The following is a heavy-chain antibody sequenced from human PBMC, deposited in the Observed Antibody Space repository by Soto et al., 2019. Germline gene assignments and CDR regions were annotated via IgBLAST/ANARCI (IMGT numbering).Heavy chain of an antibody. CDR3: AKCSRGSNYDFWREDYYYYGMDV. CDR1: GFTFSSYW. V-gene: IGHV3-74*01. J-gene: IGHJ6*02. Sequence: GGSLRLSCAASGFTFSSYWMHWVRQAPGKGLVWVSRINSDGSSTSYADSVKGRFTISRDNAKNTLYLQMNSLRAEDTAVYYCAKCSRGSNYDFWREDYYYYGMDVWGQGTTVTVSS. CDR2: INSDGSST. D-gene: IGHD3-3*01.